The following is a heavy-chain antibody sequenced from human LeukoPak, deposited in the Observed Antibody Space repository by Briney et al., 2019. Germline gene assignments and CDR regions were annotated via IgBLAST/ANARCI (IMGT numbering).Heavy chain of an antibody. Sequence: SETLSLTCAVYGGSFSGYYWSWIRQPPGKGLEWIGSIYYSGSTYYNPSLKSRVTISVDTSKNQFSLKLSSVTAADTAVYYCARGPFIAVAYHWGQGTLVTVSS. CDR3: ARGPFIAVAYH. CDR1: GGSFSGYY. D-gene: IGHD6-19*01. CDR2: IYYSGST. V-gene: IGHV4-34*01. J-gene: IGHJ5*02.